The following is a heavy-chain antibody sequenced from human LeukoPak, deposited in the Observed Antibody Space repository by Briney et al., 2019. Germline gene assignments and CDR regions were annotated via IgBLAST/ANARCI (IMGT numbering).Heavy chain of an antibody. Sequence: GGSLRLSCAASGFTFSSCGMHWVRQAPGKGLEWVAFIRYDGSNKYYADSVKGRFTISRDNSKNTLYLQMNSLRAEDTAVYYCARDSTPIVGATGLDYWGQGTLVTVSS. V-gene: IGHV3-30*02. CDR1: GFTFSSCG. CDR3: ARDSTPIVGATGLDY. J-gene: IGHJ4*02. D-gene: IGHD1-26*01. CDR2: IRYDGSNK.